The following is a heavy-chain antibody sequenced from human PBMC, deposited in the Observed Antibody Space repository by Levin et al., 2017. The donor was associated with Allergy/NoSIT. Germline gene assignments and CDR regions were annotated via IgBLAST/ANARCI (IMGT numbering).Heavy chain of an antibody. CDR2: ISGYNGNT. CDR1: GYTFTSNR. V-gene: IGHV1-18*01. CDR3: ARNYRWNQKDY. Sequence: ASVKVSCKASGYTFTSNRISWVRQAPGQGLEWMGWISGYNGNTNYAQNFQDRVTMTTDTSTSTAYMELRSLRSDDTAVYYCARNYRWNQKDYWGQGTLVTVSS. J-gene: IGHJ4*02. D-gene: IGHD1-14*01.